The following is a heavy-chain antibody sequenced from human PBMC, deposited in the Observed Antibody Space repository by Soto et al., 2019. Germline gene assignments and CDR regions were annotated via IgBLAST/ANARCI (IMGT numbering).Heavy chain of an antibody. CDR1: GFTFSGHW. Sequence: EVHLVESGGGWVQPGGSLRLSCAASGFTFSGHWMSWVRQAPGKGLEWVAHIKQDGSETFYVGSVKGRFTISRDNVKNSLDLQMNSLRADDTALYYCARDRAFCSGTNCRRGSIYYYYMDVWGNGTTVTVSS. CDR3: ARDRAFCSGTNCRRGSIYYYYMDV. V-gene: IGHV3-7*01. J-gene: IGHJ6*03. CDR2: IKQDGSET. D-gene: IGHD2-2*01.